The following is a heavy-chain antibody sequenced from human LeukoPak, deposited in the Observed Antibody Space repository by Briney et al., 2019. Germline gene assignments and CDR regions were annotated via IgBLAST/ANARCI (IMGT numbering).Heavy chain of an antibody. J-gene: IGHJ4*02. CDR3: ARDSITGDNSLDY. V-gene: IGHV3-30*03. D-gene: IGHD7-27*01. Sequence: GGSLRLSCAASGFTFSSYWLSWVRQAPGKGLEWVAVIVGDGSNAHYADSVRGRFTVSRDNSKNTLYLQMNSLRAEDTAVYYCARDSITGDNSLDYWGRGTLVTVSS. CDR2: IVGDGSNA. CDR1: GFTFSSYW.